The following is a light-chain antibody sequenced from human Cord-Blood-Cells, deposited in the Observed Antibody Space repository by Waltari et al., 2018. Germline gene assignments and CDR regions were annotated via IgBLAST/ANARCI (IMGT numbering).Light chain of an antibody. CDR1: SIDVGSYNL. V-gene: IGLV2-23*02. CDR3: CSYAGSSTFV. CDR2: EVS. J-gene: IGLJ2*01. Sequence: QSALTQPASVSRSPGQSITISCTGTSIDVGSYNLFSWYQQPPGQAPKLMVYEVSKRPSGVSNRFSGSKSGNTASLTISGLQAEEEADYYCCSYAGSSTFVFGGGTKLTVL.